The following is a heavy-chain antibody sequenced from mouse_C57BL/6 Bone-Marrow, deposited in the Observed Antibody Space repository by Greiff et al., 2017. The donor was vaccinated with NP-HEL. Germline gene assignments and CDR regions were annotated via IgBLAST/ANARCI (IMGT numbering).Heavy chain of an antibody. CDR2: IYPSDSET. J-gene: IGHJ2*01. CDR3: ARRDDRDY. D-gene: IGHD2-14*01. CDR1: GYTFTSYW. V-gene: IGHV1-61*01. Sequence: VQLQQPGAELVRPGSSVKLSCKASGYTFTSYWMDWVKQRPGQGLEWIGNIYPSDSETHYNQKFKDKATLTVDKSSSTAYMQLSSLTSEDSAVYYCARRDDRDYWGQGTTLTVSS.